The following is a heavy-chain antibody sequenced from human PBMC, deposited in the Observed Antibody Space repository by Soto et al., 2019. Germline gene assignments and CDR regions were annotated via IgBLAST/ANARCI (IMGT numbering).Heavy chain of an antibody. CDR1: AFTLNTHW. Sequence: GGSLRLSCAASAFTLNTHWMHWVRQAPGKGLVWVSRINSDGSITDYADSVKGRFSISRDNPRNTLYLQMNSLSPEDTAVYYCARAMTSVGAAAKGDFWGQGS. D-gene: IGHD1-26*01. CDR3: ARAMTSVGAAAKGDF. V-gene: IGHV3-74*01. J-gene: IGHJ4*02. CDR2: INSDGSIT.